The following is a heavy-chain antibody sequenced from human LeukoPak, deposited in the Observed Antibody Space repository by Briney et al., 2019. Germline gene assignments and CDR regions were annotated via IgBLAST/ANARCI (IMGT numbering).Heavy chain of an antibody. CDR2: IIPIFGTA. CDR3: AREGYYYDSSGYYNS. V-gene: IGHV1-69*13. D-gene: IGHD3-22*01. Sequence: ASVKVSCKASGGTFSSYAISWVRQAPGQGLEWMGGIIPIFGTANYAQKFQGRVTITADESTSTAYMELSSLRAEDTAVYYCAREGYYYDSSGYYNSWGQGTLVTVSS. J-gene: IGHJ4*02. CDR1: GGTFSSYA.